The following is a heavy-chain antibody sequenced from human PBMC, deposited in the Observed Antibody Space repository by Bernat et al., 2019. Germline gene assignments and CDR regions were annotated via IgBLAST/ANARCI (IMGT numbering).Heavy chain of an antibody. D-gene: IGHD6-19*01. J-gene: IGHJ4*02. CDR2: IKSKADRETT. CDR1: GFSFTNAW. Sequence: EVQLVESGGGLVKPGGSLILSCEASGFSFTNAWMSWIRQAPGKGLEWVGRIKSKADRETTDYAAPVKGRFTISRDDSKNTLYLLMHSLKTEDTAVYYCCTHPWVSAWSYFSDYWGQGTLVTVSS. CDR3: CTHPWVSAWSYFSDY. V-gene: IGHV3-15*01.